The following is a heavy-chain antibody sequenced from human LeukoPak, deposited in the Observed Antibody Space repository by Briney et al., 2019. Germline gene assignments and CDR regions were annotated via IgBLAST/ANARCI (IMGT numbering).Heavy chain of an antibody. D-gene: IGHD2-2*01. CDR1: GYTFTCYY. CDR3: ARDPPRIVVVPAALFDY. Sequence: ASVKVSCKASGYTFTCYYMHWVRQAPGQGLEWMGWINPNSGGTNYAQKFQGRDTMTRDTSISTAYMELSRLRSDDTAVYYCARDPPRIVVVPAALFDYWGQGTLVTVSS. J-gene: IGHJ4*02. V-gene: IGHV1-2*02. CDR2: INPNSGGT.